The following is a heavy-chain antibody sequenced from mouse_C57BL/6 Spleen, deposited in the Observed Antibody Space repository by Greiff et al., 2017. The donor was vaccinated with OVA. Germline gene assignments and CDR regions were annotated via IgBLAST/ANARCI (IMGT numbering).Heavy chain of an antibody. V-gene: IGHV1-53*01. J-gene: IGHJ2*01. CDR2: INPSKGGT. CDR1: GYTFTSYW. Sequence: QVQLQQPGTELVKPGASVKLSCKASGYTFTSYWMHWVKQRPGQGLEWIGNINPSKGGTNYNEKFKSKATLTVDKSSSTAYMQLSSLTSEDSAVYYCARKITTVVAFDYWGQGTTLTVSS. CDR3: ARKITTVVAFDY. D-gene: IGHD1-1*01.